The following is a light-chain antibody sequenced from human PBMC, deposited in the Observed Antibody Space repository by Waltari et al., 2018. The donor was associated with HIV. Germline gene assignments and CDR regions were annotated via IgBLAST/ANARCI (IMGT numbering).Light chain of an antibody. J-gene: IGLJ3*02. CDR3: QSADSSGTPWV. V-gene: IGLV3-25*03. Sequence: SYELTQPPSVSVSPGQTARINCSGDALPTQYAYWYQQKPGQAPVLGIYKDSERPSGIPELFFGSSSGTTVRLTISGVQAEDEAVYYCQSADSSGTPWVFGGGTKLTVL. CDR2: KDS. CDR1: ALPTQY.